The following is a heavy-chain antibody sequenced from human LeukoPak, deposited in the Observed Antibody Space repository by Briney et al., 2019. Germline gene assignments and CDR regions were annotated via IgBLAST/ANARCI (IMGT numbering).Heavy chain of an antibody. CDR3: ARVSGYDSDFDY. J-gene: IGHJ4*02. Sequence: PSETLSLTCAVYGGSFSGYYWSWIRQPPGKGLEWIGEINHSGSTNYNPSLKSRVTISVDTSKNQFSLKLSSVTAADTAVYYCARVSGYDSDFDYRSQGTLVTVSS. CDR2: INHSGST. CDR1: GGSFSGYY. V-gene: IGHV4-34*01. D-gene: IGHD5-12*01.